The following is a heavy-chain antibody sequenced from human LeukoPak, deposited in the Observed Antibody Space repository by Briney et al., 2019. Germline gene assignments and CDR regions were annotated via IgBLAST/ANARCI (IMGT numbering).Heavy chain of an antibody. CDR3: ARYSGSYAQVKGPFDY. J-gene: IGHJ4*02. D-gene: IGHD1-26*01. Sequence: PGGSLRLSCAASGFTFSSYAMSWVRQPPGKGLEWIGYIYYSGSTNYNPSLKSRVPISVDTSKNQFSLKLSSVTAADTAVYYCARYSGSYAQVKGPFDYWGQGTLVTVSS. CDR2: IYYSGST. V-gene: IGHV4-59*01. CDR1: GFTFSSYA.